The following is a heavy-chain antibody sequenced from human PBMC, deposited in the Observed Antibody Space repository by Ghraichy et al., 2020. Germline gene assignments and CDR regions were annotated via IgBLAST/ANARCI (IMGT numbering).Heavy chain of an antibody. D-gene: IGHD1-26*01. Sequence: GDSLNISCAASGFTFTDYWMHWVRQAPGKGLVWVSRIYIDESSATYADSVKGRFTISRDNAKNTLFLQMNSLRVDDTAIYYCASSAVTSYYGTALDYWGQGNLVTVSS. V-gene: IGHV3-74*01. J-gene: IGHJ4*02. CDR3: ASSAVTSYYGTALDY. CDR2: IYIDESSA. CDR1: GFTFTDYW.